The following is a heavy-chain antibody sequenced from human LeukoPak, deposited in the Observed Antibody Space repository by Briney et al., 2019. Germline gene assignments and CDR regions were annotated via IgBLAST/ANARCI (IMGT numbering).Heavy chain of an antibody. V-gene: IGHV1-2*02. J-gene: IGHJ4*02. CDR1: GYTFTGNY. CDR3: ARESIVGATTLDY. CDR2: INPNSGST. D-gene: IGHD1-26*01. Sequence: ASVKVSCKASGYTFTGNYMHWVRQAPGQGLEWMGWINPNSGSTNYAQKFQGRVTMTRDTSISTAYMELSRLRSDDTAVYYCARESIVGATTLDYWGQGTLVTVSS.